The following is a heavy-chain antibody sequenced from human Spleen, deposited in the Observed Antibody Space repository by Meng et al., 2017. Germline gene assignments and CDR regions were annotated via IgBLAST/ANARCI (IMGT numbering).Heavy chain of an antibody. CDR2: IKSKSAGGTA. Sequence: GGSLRLSCVADSGLTFTFSNAWMAWVRQAPGKGLEWIGRIKSKSAGGTADYVAAVKGRFTISRDDSKNTVFLQLNSLKAEDSGVYYCAVRGAALVSWGQGTLVTVSS. J-gene: IGHJ4*02. V-gene: IGHV3-15*01. CDR1: GLTFTFSNAW. D-gene: IGHD3-10*01. CDR3: AVRGAALVS.